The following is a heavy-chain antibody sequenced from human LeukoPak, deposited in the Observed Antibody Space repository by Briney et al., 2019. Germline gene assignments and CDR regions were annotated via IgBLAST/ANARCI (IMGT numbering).Heavy chain of an antibody. Sequence: SEIVSLTCTVSGGSISSYYWSWIRQPAGKGLEWIGRIYTSGSTNYNPSLKSRVTMSVDTSKNQFSLKLSSVTAADTAVYYCARAIRYGTYYYYGMDAWGQGTTVTVSS. D-gene: IGHD1-1*01. CDR1: GGSISSYY. J-gene: IGHJ6*02. CDR2: IYTSGST. V-gene: IGHV4-4*07. CDR3: ARAIRYGTYYYYGMDA.